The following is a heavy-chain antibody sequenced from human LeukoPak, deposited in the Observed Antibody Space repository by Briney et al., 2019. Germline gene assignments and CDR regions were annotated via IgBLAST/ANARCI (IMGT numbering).Heavy chain of an antibody. Sequence: GASVKVSCKASGYTFTGYYMHWMRQAPGQSLEWMGSINGGNGNTEYSQTFQGRVTFTRVTSASTGYMELSSLRSEDTAVYYCANAKVAGGFQYFQHWGQGTLVSVSA. CDR3: ANAKVAGGFQYFQH. CDR1: GYTFTGYY. CDR2: INGGNGNT. J-gene: IGHJ1*01. V-gene: IGHV1-3*01. D-gene: IGHD6-19*01.